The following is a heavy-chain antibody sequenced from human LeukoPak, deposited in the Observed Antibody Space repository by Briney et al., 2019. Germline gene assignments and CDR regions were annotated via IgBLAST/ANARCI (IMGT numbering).Heavy chain of an antibody. CDR3: ARAPGATLRWAASDY. D-gene: IGHD1-26*01. CDR2: INHSGST. V-gene: IGHV4-34*01. CDR1: GGSFSGYY. Sequence: SETLSLTCAVYGGSFSGYYWSWIRQPPGKGLEWIGEINHSGSTNYNPSLKSRVIISVDTSKSQFSLKLSSVAAADTAVYYCARAPGATLRWAASDYWGQGTLVTVSS. J-gene: IGHJ4*02.